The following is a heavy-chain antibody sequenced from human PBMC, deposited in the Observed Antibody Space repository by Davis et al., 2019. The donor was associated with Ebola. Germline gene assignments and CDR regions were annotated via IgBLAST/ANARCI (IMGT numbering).Heavy chain of an antibody. J-gene: IGHJ3*02. CDR2: TNPDASEK. CDR1: GFTVSSNY. D-gene: IGHD1/OR15-1a*01. CDR3: VRGGTGPAAGGGI. V-gene: IGHV3-7*04. Sequence: PGGSLRLSCAVSGFTVSSNYMSWVRQAPGKGLEWVASTNPDASEKYYVDSARGRFTISRDNAKNTLYVQMNSLRVEDTAVYYCVRGGTGPAAGGGIWGQGTMVTVSS.